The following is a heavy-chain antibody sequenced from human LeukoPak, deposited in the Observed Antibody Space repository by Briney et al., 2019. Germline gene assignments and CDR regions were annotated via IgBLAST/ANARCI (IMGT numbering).Heavy chain of an antibody. Sequence: GGSLRLSCAASGFTFSSYWMSWVRQAPGKGLEWVANIKQDGSEKYYVDSVKGRFTISRDNAKNSLYLQMNSLRAEDTAVYYCARDAPRGYSSGWYSTWYYYYYMDVWGKGTTVTVSS. CDR3: ARDAPRGYSSGWYSTWYYYYYMDV. V-gene: IGHV3-7*01. J-gene: IGHJ6*03. CDR2: IKQDGSEK. CDR1: GFTFSSYW. D-gene: IGHD6-19*01.